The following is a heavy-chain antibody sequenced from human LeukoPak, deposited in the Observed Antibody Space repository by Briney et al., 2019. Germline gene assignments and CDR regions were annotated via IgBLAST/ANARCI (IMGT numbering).Heavy chain of an antibody. D-gene: IGHD6-13*01. J-gene: IGHJ4*02. CDR2: ISYDGSNK. Sequence: PGGSLRLSCAASGFTFSSYAMHWVRQAPGKGLEWMAVISYDGSNKYYEDSVKGRFTISRDNSKNTLYLQMNSLRAEDTAVYYCAQQLGWGRWFDYWGQGTLVTVSS. CDR3: AQQLGWGRWFDY. V-gene: IGHV3-30-3*01. CDR1: GFTFSSYA.